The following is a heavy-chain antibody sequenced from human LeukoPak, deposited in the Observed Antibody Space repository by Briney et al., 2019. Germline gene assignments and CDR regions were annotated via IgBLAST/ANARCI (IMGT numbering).Heavy chain of an antibody. CDR1: GYSFTSYW. CDR3: ARRGEAMDPFDY. D-gene: IGHD5-18*01. V-gene: IGHV5-51*01. Sequence: GESLKISCKDSGYSFTSYWIGWVRQMPGKGLEWMGIIYPGDSGTRYSPSFQGQVTISADKSINTAYLQWSSLKASDTAIYYCARRGEAMDPFDYWGQGTLVTVSS. J-gene: IGHJ4*02. CDR2: IYPGDSGT.